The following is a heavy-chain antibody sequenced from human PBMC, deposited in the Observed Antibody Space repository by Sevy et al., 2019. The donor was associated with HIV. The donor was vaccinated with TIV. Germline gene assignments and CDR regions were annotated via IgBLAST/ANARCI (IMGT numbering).Heavy chain of an antibody. D-gene: IGHD2-8*02. CDR2: IKSRADGGTI. CDR1: GFTFTYAW. CDR3: STDPIIVLLVTDGMDV. Sequence: GGSLRLSCAASGFTFTYAWMTWDRQAPGKGLEWLGRIKSRADGGTIDNGASVKGRFRISRDDSKNTLYLQMNSLKTEDTGVYYCSTDPIIVLLVTDGMDVWGQGTSVTVSS. V-gene: IGHV3-15*01. J-gene: IGHJ6*02.